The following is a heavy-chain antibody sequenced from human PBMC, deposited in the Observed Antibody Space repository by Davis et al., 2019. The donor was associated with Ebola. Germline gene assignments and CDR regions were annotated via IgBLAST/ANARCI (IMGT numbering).Heavy chain of an antibody. CDR2: INRSGST. CDR3: ARDRSGYYDFWSGYPGWFDP. CDR1: GGSFSGYY. Sequence: SLTCAVYGGSFSGYYWSWIRQPPGKGLEWVGEINRSGSTNYNPSLKSRVTISVDTSKNQFSLKLSSVTAADTAVYYCARDRSGYYDFWSGYPGWFDPWGQGTLVTVSS. D-gene: IGHD3-3*01. J-gene: IGHJ5*02. V-gene: IGHV4-34*01.